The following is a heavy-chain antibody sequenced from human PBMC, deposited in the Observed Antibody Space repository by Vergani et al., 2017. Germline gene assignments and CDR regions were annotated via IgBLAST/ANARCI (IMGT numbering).Heavy chain of an antibody. Sequence: EVQLVQSGAEVKKPGESLKISCEGSRYTFTDYWVGWVRQKPGKGLEWMGVVYARDSITRYSLFFEGQVTISADKSINTAYLEWDSLRASDSAMYYCVRQVAVVGKWWGPYYYYGMDVWGQXP. CDR2: VYARDSIT. J-gene: IGHJ6*02. D-gene: IGHD6-19*01. V-gene: IGHV5-51*01. CDR3: VRQVAVVGKWWGPYYYYGMDV. CDR1: RYTFTDYW.